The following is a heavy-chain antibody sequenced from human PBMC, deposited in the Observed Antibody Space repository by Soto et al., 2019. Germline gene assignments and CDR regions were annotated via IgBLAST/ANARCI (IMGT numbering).Heavy chain of an antibody. D-gene: IGHD5-18*01. V-gene: IGHV3-15*01. J-gene: IGHJ6*02. CDR2: IKSKTDGGTT. CDR3: TARGYSYGPFGGMDV. Sequence: EVQLVESGGGLVKPGGSLRLSCAASGFTFSNAWMSWVHQAPGKGLEWVGRIKSKTDGGTTDYAAPVKGRFTISRDDSKNTLYLQMNSLKTEDTAVYYCTARGYSYGPFGGMDVWGQGTTVTVSS. CDR1: GFTFSNAW.